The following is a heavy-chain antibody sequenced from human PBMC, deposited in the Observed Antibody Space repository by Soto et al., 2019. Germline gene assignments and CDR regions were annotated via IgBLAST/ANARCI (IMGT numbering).Heavy chain of an antibody. CDR3: ARGIQYRYGMDV. Sequence: EVQLVESGGTLVQPGGSLRLSCAAPGFTFTNYWMHWVRQAPGKGLVWVSRINGDGSNTFYADSVKGRLTISRDNAENTVYLQMNSLRAEDTAVYYCARGIQYRYGMDVWGQGTTVTVSS. J-gene: IGHJ6*02. V-gene: IGHV3-74*01. CDR2: INGDGSNT. D-gene: IGHD3-16*02. CDR1: GFTFTNYW.